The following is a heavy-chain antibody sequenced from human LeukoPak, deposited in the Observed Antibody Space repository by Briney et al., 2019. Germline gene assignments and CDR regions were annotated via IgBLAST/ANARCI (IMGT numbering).Heavy chain of an antibody. CDR1: GYTFTGYY. D-gene: IGHD1-26*01. Sequence: ASVKVSCKASGYTFTGYYMHWVRQAPGQGLEWMGRFNPNSGGTNYAQKFQGRVTMTRDTSISTAYMELSRLRSDDTAVYYCARDSRGSYKFGFDYWGQGTLVTVSS. CDR3: ARDSRGSYKFGFDY. J-gene: IGHJ4*02. CDR2: FNPNSGGT. V-gene: IGHV1-2*06.